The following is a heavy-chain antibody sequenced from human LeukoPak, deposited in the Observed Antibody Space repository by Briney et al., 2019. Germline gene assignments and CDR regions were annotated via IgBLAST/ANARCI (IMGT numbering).Heavy chain of an antibody. CDR3: ARAVVVRNRRYYYYYYMDV. CDR1: GGSISSSAPY. J-gene: IGHJ6*03. V-gene: IGHV4-39*07. Sequence: SETLSLTCTVSGGSISSSAPYWGWIRQPPGKGLGWIGSISYSGTTYYNPSLKSRVTISVDTSKNQLSLKLSSVTAADTAVYYCARAVVVRNRRYYYYYYMDVWGKGTTVIVSS. CDR2: ISYSGTT. D-gene: IGHD2-15*01.